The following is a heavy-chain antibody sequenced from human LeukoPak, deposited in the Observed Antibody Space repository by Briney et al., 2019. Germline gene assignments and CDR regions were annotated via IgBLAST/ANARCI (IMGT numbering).Heavy chain of an antibody. J-gene: IGHJ3*02. D-gene: IGHD3-9*01. CDR3: AALIVTGYDSAFDI. CDR2: IYYSGST. V-gene: IGHV4-39*01. CDR1: GGSISSSSYY. Sequence: SETLSLTCTVSGGSISSSSYYWGWIRQPPGKGPEWIGSIYYSGSTYDNPSLTSRVTISADTSRNQFSLKLSSVTAADTAVYYCAALIVTGYDSAFDIWGQGTMVTVSS.